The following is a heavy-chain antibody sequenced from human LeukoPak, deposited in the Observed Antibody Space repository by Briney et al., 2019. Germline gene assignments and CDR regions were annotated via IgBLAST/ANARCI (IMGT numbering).Heavy chain of an antibody. J-gene: IGHJ4*02. D-gene: IGHD2-8*02. Sequence: GSLRLSCAASGFTVSSNYMSWVRQAPGKGLEWVSVIYSGGSTYYPDSVKGRFTISRDNSKNTLYLQMNSLRAEDTAVYYCAKRVVYYFDYWGQGTLVTVSS. CDR2: IYSGGST. CDR1: GFTVSSNY. CDR3: AKRVVYYFDY. V-gene: IGHV3-53*01.